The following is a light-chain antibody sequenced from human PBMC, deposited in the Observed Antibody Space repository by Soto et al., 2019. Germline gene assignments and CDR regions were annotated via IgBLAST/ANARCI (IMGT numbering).Light chain of an antibody. CDR2: DAS. V-gene: IGKV3-11*01. CDR1: QSVSSY. J-gene: IGKJ2*01. Sequence: EIVLTQSPATLSLSPGERATLSCRASQSVSSYLAWYQQKPGQAPSLLIYDASNRATGIPARFSGSGSGTDFTPTISSLEPEDFAVYYCQRRSNWPGTFGQGTKLEIK. CDR3: QRRSNWPGT.